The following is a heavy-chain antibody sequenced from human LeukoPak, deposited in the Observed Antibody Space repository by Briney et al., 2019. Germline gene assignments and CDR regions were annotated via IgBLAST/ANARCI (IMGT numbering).Heavy chain of an antibody. J-gene: IGHJ4*02. D-gene: IGHD6-19*01. V-gene: IGHV4-59*01. CDR1: SASISSYY. CDR3: VKHGSGWSFDY. Sequence: SETLSLTCTVSSASISSYYWGWIRQSPGKGLEWIGYIQNTGGTNYNPSLKGRVSISKDTSKNQFSLQLSSVTAADTAVYYCVKHGSGWSFDYWGLGTLVTVSS. CDR2: IQNTGGT.